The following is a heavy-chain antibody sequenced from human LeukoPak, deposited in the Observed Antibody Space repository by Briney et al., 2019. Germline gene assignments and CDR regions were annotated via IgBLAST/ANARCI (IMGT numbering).Heavy chain of an antibody. D-gene: IGHD3-22*01. V-gene: IGHV3-21*04. CDR2: ISSSSSYI. CDR1: GFTFSSYS. J-gene: IGHJ4*02. CDR3: AKGGPSGYAY. Sequence: GGSLRLSCAASGFTFSSYSMNWVRQAPGKGLEWVSSISSSSSYIYYADSVKGRFTISRDNAKNSLYLQMNSLRAEDTAVYYCAKGGPSGYAYWGQGTLVTVSS.